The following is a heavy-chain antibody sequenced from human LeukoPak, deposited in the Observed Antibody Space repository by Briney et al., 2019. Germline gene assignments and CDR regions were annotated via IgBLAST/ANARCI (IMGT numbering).Heavy chain of an antibody. CDR1: GGSISSSSYY. CDR2: IYYSGST. CDR3: VRSPYTVTTRLGAFDI. Sequence: SETLSLTCTVSGGSISSSSYYWGWIRQPPGKGLEWIGSIYYSGSTYYNPSLKSRVTISVDTSKNQFSLRLSSVTAADTAVYYCVRSPYTVTTRLGAFDIWGQGTMVTVSS. D-gene: IGHD4-17*01. J-gene: IGHJ3*02. V-gene: IGHV4-39*07.